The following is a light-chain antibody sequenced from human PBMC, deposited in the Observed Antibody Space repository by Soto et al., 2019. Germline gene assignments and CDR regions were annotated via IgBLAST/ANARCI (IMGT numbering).Light chain of an antibody. CDR2: GAS. CDR1: QSVSRNH. J-gene: IGKJ2*01. Sequence: EIVLTQSPGTLSLSPGERATLSCRASQSVSRNHLAWYQQKPGQAPRLLIYGASSRATGIPDRFSGSGSGTDFTLTISRLDPEDFAVYYCQQYGSSPYTFGQGTKLEIK. V-gene: IGKV3-20*01. CDR3: QQYGSSPYT.